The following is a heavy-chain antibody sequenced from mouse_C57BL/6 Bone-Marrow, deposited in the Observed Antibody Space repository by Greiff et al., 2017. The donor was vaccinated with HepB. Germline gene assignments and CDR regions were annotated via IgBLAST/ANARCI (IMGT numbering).Heavy chain of an antibody. D-gene: IGHD1-1*01. V-gene: IGHV1-7*01. CDR2: INPSSGYT. Sequence: VQLQQSGAELAKPGASVKLSCKASGYTFTSYWMHWVKQRPGQGLEGIGYINPSSGYTKYNQNFKDKATMTADTSSTTAYMQLSSLTYEDSAVYYCAVIATVVAPDDWGTGTTVTVSS. CDR1: GYTFTSYW. J-gene: IGHJ1*03. CDR3: AVIATVVAPDD.